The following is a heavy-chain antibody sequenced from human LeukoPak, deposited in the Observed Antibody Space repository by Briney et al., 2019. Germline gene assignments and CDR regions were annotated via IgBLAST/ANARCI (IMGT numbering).Heavy chain of an antibody. D-gene: IGHD4-11*01. Sequence: SDTLSLTCSVNGGSFGSYYWTWTRQSPEKGLEWIGEITQSGRTSYNPSLTTRVTISVDSTKNHFSLNLTSVTAADTAVYFCARGVDYSDWFDSWGPGTLVTVSS. CDR2: ITQSGRT. J-gene: IGHJ5*01. V-gene: IGHV4-34*01. CDR3: ARGVDYSDWFDS. CDR1: GGSFGSYY.